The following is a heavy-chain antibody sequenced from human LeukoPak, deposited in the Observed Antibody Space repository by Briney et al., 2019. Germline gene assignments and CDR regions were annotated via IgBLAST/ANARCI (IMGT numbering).Heavy chain of an antibody. CDR3: ARGRGYPEFDY. CDR2: INHSGST. CDR1: GGSFSGYY. Sequence: SETLSLTCAVYGGSFSGYYWSWIRQPPGKGLEWIGEINHSGSTNYNPSLKSRVTISVDTSKNQFSLKLSSVTAADTAVYYCARGRGYPEFDYWGQGTLATVSS. J-gene: IGHJ4*02. D-gene: IGHD3-10*01. V-gene: IGHV4-34*01.